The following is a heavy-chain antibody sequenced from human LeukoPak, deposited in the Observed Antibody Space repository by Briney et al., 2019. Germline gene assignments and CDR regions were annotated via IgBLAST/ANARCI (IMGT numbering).Heavy chain of an antibody. V-gene: IGHV4-34*10. CDR3: ARDYGTGPTPPRFDY. CDR2: INHSGST. D-gene: IGHD3-16*01. Sequence: SETLSLTCAVYGGPFSGYSWSGFRNPPGKGLDWFGEINHSGSTNYNPSLKSRLTMSLDTSKYQFSLKLSSVTAADTAVYYCARDYGTGPTPPRFDYWGQGTLVTVSS. J-gene: IGHJ4*02. CDR1: GGPFSGYS.